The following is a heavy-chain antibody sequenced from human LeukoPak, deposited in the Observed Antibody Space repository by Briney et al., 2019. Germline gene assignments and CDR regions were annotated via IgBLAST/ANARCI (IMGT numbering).Heavy chain of an antibody. CDR1: GFTFSSYG. Sequence: GGSLRLSCAASGFTFSSYGMHWVRQAPGKGLEWVAFIRYDGSNKYYADSVKGRFTISRDNSKNTLYLQMNSLSAEDTAVYHCARGERYGDYEPLAFDIWGQGTMVTVSS. D-gene: IGHD4-17*01. J-gene: IGHJ3*02. CDR2: IRYDGSNK. V-gene: IGHV3-30*02. CDR3: ARGERYGDYEPLAFDI.